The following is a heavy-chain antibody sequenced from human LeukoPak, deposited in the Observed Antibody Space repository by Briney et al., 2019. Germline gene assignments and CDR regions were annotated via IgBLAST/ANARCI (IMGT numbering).Heavy chain of an antibody. D-gene: IGHD5-18*01. CDR3: ASAPSRGYSYGYFVY. Sequence: GGSLRLSCAASGFTFSSYWMSWVRQAPGKGLEWVSVIYSGGSTYYADSVKGRFTISGDNSKNTLYLQMNSLRAEDTAVYYCASAPSRGYSYGYFVYWGQGTLVTVSS. V-gene: IGHV3-53*01. CDR2: IYSGGST. J-gene: IGHJ4*02. CDR1: GFTFSSYW.